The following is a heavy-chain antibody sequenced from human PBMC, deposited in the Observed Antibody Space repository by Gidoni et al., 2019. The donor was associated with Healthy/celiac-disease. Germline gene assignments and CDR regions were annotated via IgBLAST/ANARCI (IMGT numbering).Heavy chain of an antibody. Sequence: QLQLQESGPGLVKPAETLSLTCTASGGSISSSSYYWCWSRQPPGTGLEWIGSIYYSGSTYFSPSLKRRVTRSVGTSKNQFSLKLSSVPAADAAVYYCAILFLVASESYFDAFDIWGQGTMVTVSS. CDR2: IYYSGST. V-gene: IGHV4-39*01. D-gene: IGHD3-10*01. J-gene: IGHJ3*02. CDR3: AILFLVASESYFDAFDI. CDR1: GGSISSSSYY.